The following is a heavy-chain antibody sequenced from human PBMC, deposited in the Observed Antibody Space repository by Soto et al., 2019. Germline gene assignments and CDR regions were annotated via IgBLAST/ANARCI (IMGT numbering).Heavy chain of an antibody. Sequence: GSVKVSCKASGYTFTNFGINWVRQAPGLGLEWVGWISPYNGNTQTVEKLQGRGTMTTDTSTSTAYMELRSLRYDDTAVYYCARGRDYGDFYFDYWGQGTLVTVSS. CDR1: GYTFTNFG. D-gene: IGHD4-17*01. CDR3: ARGRDYGDFYFDY. J-gene: IGHJ4*02. CDR2: ISPYNGNT. V-gene: IGHV1-18*01.